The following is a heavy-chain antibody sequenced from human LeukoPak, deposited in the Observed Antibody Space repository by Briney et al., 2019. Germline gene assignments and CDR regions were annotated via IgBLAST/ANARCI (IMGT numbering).Heavy chain of an antibody. CDR2: IKSKSDGATT. Sequence: PGGSLRLSCAASGFTFTNAWMSWVRQAPGKGLEWVGRIKSKSDGATTDYAAPVKGRFAISRDDSDNMLFLQMNSLKTEDTAVYYCAATILTGPWKGAFDIWGQGTMVTVSS. CDR1: GFTFTNAW. CDR3: AATILTGPWKGAFDI. J-gene: IGHJ3*02. D-gene: IGHD3-9*01. V-gene: IGHV3-15*01.